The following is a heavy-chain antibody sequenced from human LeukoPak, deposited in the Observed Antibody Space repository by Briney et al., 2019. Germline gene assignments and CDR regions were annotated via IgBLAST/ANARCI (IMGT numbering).Heavy chain of an antibody. CDR2: ISGSGGST. Sequence: QPGGSLRLSCAASGFTFRNYAMSWVRQAPGKGLEWVSAISGSGGSTYYADSVKGRFTISRDNSKNTLYLQMNSLRAEDTAVYYCAKRRGGGSSWLHFDYWGQGTLVTVSS. CDR3: AKRRGGGSSWLHFDY. CDR1: GFTFRNYA. J-gene: IGHJ4*02. V-gene: IGHV3-23*01. D-gene: IGHD6-13*01.